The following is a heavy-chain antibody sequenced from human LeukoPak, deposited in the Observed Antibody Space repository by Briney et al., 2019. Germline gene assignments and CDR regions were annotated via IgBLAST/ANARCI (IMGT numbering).Heavy chain of an antibody. J-gene: IGHJ4*02. CDR2: IYYSGST. D-gene: IGHD3-22*01. V-gene: IGHV4-39*01. CDR1: GGSISSSSYY. CDR3: ARAYYYDSSGYYYPGMFDY. Sequence: PSETLSLTCTVSGGSISSSSYYRGWIRQPPGKGLEWIGSIYYSGSTYYNPSLKSRVTISVNTSKNQFSLKLSSVTAADTAVYYCARAYYYDSSGYYYPGMFDYWGQGTLVTVSS.